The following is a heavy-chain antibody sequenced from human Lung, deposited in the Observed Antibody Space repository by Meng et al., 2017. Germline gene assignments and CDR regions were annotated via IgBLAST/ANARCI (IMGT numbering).Heavy chain of an antibody. J-gene: IGHJ4*02. CDR1: GYTSASYG. CDR2: FVSNADT. V-gene: IGHV1-18*01. D-gene: IGHD3-10*01. CDR3: ARGTPGRSYSDY. Sequence: QAQLLQYGAEVKKPGASVWISCKASGYTSASYGISWFRQAPGQGLEWMGWFVSNADTYPAQKFQGRVTMTRDTHTSTDFMELRSLRFDDTAVYYCARGTPGRSYSDYWGQGTLVTVSS.